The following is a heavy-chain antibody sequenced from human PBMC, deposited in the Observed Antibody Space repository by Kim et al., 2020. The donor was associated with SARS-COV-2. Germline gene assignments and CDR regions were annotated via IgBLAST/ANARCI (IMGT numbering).Heavy chain of an antibody. V-gene: IGHV3-21*01. D-gene: IGHD1-7*01. CDR1: GFTFSSYS. CDR3: AGDDPWNYGNWFDP. CDR2: ISSSSSYI. Sequence: GGSLRLSCAASGFTFSSYSMNWVRQAPGKGLEWVSSISSSSSYIYYADSVKGRFTISRDNAKNSLYLQMNSLRAEDTAVYYCAGDDPWNYGNWFDPWGQGTLVTVSS. J-gene: IGHJ5*02.